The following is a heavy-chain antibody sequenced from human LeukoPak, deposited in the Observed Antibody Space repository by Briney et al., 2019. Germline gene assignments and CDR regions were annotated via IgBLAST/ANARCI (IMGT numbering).Heavy chain of an antibody. CDR2: INHSGST. CDR3: ARGLSIGYSSSWYAPAPFDAFDI. V-gene: IGHV4-34*01. Sequence: ETLSLTCAVYGGSFSGYYWGWIRQPPGKGLEWIGEINHSGSTNYNPSLKSRVTISVDTSKNQFSLKLSSVTAADTAVYYCARGLSIGYSSSWYAPAPFDAFDIWGQGTMVTVSS. J-gene: IGHJ3*02. D-gene: IGHD6-13*01. CDR1: GGSFSGYY.